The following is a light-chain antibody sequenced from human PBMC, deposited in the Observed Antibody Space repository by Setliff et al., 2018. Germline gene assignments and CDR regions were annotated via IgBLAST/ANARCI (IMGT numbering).Light chain of an antibody. CDR2: DVT. Sequence: QSVLTQPPSASGSPGQSVTISCTGTSNDVWGHNYVSWYQQHPGKAPQLIIYDVTKRPSGVPDRFSGSKSGNTASLTVSGLQAEDEAEYCCSSYADSNIFLFGSGTKVTVL. V-gene: IGLV2-8*01. J-gene: IGLJ1*01. CDR3: SSYADSNIFL. CDR1: SNDVWGHNY.